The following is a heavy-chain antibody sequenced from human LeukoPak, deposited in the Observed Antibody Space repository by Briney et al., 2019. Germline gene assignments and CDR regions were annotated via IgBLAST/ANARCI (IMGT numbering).Heavy chain of an antibody. J-gene: IGHJ1*01. CDR1: GGSFSGYY. V-gene: IGHV4-34*01. CDR2: INHSGST. Sequence: PSETLSLTCAVYGGSFSGYYWSWIRQPPGKGLEWIGDINHSGSTNYNPSLKSRVTISVDTSKNQFSLKLSSVTAADTAVYYCASLRQDPIYYDSSGYYYAEYFQHWGQGTLVTVSS. CDR3: ASLRQDPIYYDSSGYYYAEYFQH. D-gene: IGHD3-22*01.